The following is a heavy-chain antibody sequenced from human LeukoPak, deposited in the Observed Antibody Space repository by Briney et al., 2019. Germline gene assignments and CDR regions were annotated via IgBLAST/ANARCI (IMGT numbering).Heavy chain of an antibody. J-gene: IGHJ4*02. D-gene: IGHD3-3*01. Sequence: SETLSLTCTVSSGSISSHYWSWIRQPPGKGLEWIGYIYYSGSTNYNPSLKSRVTISVDTSKNQFSLKLSSVTAADTAVYYCARETYYDFWSGSAGYFDYWGQGTLVTVPS. CDR3: ARETYYDFWSGSAGYFDY. CDR2: IYYSGST. CDR1: SGSISSHY. V-gene: IGHV4-59*11.